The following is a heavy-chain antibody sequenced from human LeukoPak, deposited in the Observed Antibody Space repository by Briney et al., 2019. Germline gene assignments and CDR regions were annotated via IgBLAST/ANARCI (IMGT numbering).Heavy chain of an antibody. CDR2: IYTSGST. D-gene: IGHD3-10*01. CDR3: ARGEYYYGSGSFYYYYMDV. Sequence: SETLSLTCTVSGGSISSYYWSWIRQPAGKGLEWIGRIYTSGSTNYNPSLKSRVTMSVDTPKNQFSLKLSSVTAADTAVYYCARGEYYYGSGSFYYYYMDVWGKGTTVTISS. CDR1: GGSISSYY. J-gene: IGHJ6*03. V-gene: IGHV4-4*07.